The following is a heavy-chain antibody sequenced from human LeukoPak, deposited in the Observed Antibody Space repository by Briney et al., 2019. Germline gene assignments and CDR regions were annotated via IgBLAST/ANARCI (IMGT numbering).Heavy chain of an antibody. Sequence: GASVKVSCKASGYTFTSYGISWVRQAPGQGLEWMGWISAYNDNTNYAQKLQGRVTMTTDTSTSTAYMELRSLRSDDTAVYYCARAPMVRGVIIKNNWFDPWGQGTLVTVSS. CDR2: ISAYNDNT. CDR3: ARAPMVRGVIIKNNWFDP. V-gene: IGHV1-18*01. D-gene: IGHD3-10*01. CDR1: GYTFTSYG. J-gene: IGHJ5*02.